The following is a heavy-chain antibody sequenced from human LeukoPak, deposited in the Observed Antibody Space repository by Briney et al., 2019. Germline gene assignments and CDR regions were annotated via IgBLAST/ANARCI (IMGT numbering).Heavy chain of an antibody. CDR1: GYTFTSYG. J-gene: IGHJ4*02. V-gene: IGHV1-18*04. Sequence: ASVKVSCKAPGYTFTSYGISWVRQAPGQGLEWMGWISAYNGNTNYAQKLQGRVTMTTDTSTSTAYMELRSLRSDDTAVYYCARDCSGGSCYYNYFDYWGQGTLVTVSS. CDR2: ISAYNGNT. D-gene: IGHD2-15*01. CDR3: ARDCSGGSCYYNYFDY.